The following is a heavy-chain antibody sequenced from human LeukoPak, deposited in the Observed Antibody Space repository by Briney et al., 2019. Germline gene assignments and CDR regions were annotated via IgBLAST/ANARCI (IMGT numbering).Heavy chain of an antibody. V-gene: IGHV4-59*12. D-gene: IGHD4-17*01. CDR3: ARRLTTVTTWSWFDP. J-gene: IGHJ5*02. CDR1: GGSISSYY. Sequence: SETLSLTCTVSGGSISSYYWSWIRQPPGKGLEWIGYIYYSGSTNYNPSLKSRVTISVDTSKNQFSLKLSSVTAADTAVYYCARRLTTVTTWSWFDPWGQGTLVTVSS. CDR2: IYYSGST.